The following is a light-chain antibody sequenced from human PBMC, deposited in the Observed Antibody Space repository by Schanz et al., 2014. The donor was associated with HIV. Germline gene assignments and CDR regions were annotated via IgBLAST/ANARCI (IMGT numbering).Light chain of an antibody. V-gene: IGKV3-11*01. J-gene: IGKJ3*01. CDR2: GAS. CDR3: QQRSNWPPGG. CDR1: QSISTH. Sequence: EIVLTQSPGTLSLSPGKRATLSCRASQSISTHLAWYQQKPGQAPRLVIFGASNRATGIPARFSGSGSGTDFTLTISSLEPEDFAVYYCQQRSNWPPGGFGPGTKVDIK.